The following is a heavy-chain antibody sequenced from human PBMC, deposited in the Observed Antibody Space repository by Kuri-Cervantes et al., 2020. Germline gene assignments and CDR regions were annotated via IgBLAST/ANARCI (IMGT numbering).Heavy chain of an antibody. J-gene: IGHJ5*02. V-gene: IGHV3-9*01. Sequence: SLKISCAASGLTFDDYVMYWVRQGPGKGLEWVSGIPWNDGSIVYADSVKGRFTISRDNAKNSLYLQMNSLRAEDTALYFCVRDSRGRSNWFDPWGQGTLVTVSS. CDR3: VRDSRGRSNWFDP. D-gene: IGHD3-16*01. CDR1: GLTFDDYV. CDR2: IPWNDGSI.